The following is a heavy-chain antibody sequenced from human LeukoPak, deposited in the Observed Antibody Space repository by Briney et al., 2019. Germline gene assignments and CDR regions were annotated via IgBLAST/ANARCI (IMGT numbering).Heavy chain of an antibody. Sequence: GRSLRLSCAAPGFTFRSYGMHWVRQAPGKGLEWVAVIWHDGSSKYYADSVKGRFTISRDNSKTTLYLQMDSLRAEDTAVYYCARDPGWDGSCNSYLDYWGQGTRVTVSP. CDR1: GFTFRSYG. J-gene: IGHJ4*02. D-gene: IGHD4-23*01. V-gene: IGHV3-33*01. CDR3: ARDPGWDGSCNSYLDY. CDR2: IWHDGSSK.